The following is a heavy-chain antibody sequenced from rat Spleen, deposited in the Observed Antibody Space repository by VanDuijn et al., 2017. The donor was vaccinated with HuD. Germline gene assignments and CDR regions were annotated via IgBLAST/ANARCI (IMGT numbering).Heavy chain of an antibody. D-gene: IGHD1-1*01. Sequence: EVQLQESGPGLVKPSQSLSLTCSVTDHSITNGYRWNWIRKFPGNKLEWMGYINGAGSTNYNPSLKSRISITRDISKNQFFLQVNSVTTEDTATYYCARWDYYSPRWYFDFWGPGTMVTVSS. V-gene: IGHV3-3*01. CDR3: ARWDYYSPRWYFDF. CDR1: DHSITNGYR. CDR2: INGAGST. J-gene: IGHJ1*01.